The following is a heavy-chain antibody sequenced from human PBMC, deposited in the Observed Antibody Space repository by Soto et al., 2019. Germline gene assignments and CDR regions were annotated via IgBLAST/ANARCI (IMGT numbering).Heavy chain of an antibody. CDR3: AREVQVHTPAFVY. V-gene: IGHV1-69*19. CDR1: GGTFNTYA. J-gene: IGHJ4*02. Sequence: QVQLVQYGAEMKKPGSSVKVSCQSSGGTFNTYAMNWVRQAPGQGTEWMGDISPMFGAANYAPKFQGRVTITADESTGTSYMQLSSLTSEDTALYFCAREVQVHTPAFVYWGQGTLVTVSS. CDR2: ISPMFGAA. D-gene: IGHD3-10*01.